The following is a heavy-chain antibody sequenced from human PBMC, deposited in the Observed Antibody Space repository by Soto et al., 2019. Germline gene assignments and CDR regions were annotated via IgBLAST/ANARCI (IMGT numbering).Heavy chain of an antibody. CDR1: GFTFSSYA. V-gene: IGHV3-23*01. Sequence: PGGSLRLSCAASGFTFSSYAMSWVRQAPGKGLEWVSAISGSGGSTYYADSVKGRFTISRDNSKNTLYLQMNSLRAEDTAVYYCAKGRRYYDFWSAPYYFDYWGQGTLVTVSS. CDR3: AKGRRYYDFWSAPYYFDY. CDR2: ISGSGGST. D-gene: IGHD3-3*01. J-gene: IGHJ4*02.